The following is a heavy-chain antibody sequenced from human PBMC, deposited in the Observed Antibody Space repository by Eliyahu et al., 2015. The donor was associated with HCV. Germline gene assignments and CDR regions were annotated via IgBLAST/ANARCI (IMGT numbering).Heavy chain of an antibody. Sequence: QVQLVQSGAEVKKPGSSVKVSCKASXGTFSSYAISWVRQAPGQGLEWMGGIIPIFGTANYAQKFQGRVTITADESTSTAYMELSSLRSEDTAVYYCARSPRDIVVVPAAQDRFDPWGQGTLVTVSS. CDR2: IIPIFGTA. J-gene: IGHJ5*02. V-gene: IGHV1-69*01. D-gene: IGHD2-2*01. CDR1: XGTFSSYA. CDR3: ARSPRDIVVVPAAQDRFDP.